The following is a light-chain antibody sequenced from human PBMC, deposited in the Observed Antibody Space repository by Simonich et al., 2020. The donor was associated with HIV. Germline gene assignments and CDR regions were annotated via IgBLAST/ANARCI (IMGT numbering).Light chain of an antibody. CDR3: CSYAGSSTYV. V-gene: IGLV2-23*01. CDR1: SSDVGSYNL. Sequence: QSALTQPASVSGSPGQSITISCTGTSSDVGSYNLVSWYQQHPGTAPKLLIYEDTRRPSGVSNRFSGSKSGNTASLTISGLQPEDEADYYCCSYAGSSTYVFGTGTKVTVL. CDR2: EDT. J-gene: IGLJ1*01.